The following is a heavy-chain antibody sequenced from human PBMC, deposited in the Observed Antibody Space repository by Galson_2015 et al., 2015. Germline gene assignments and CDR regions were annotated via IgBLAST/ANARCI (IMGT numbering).Heavy chain of an antibody. D-gene: IGHD1-26*01. CDR3: ARDRESGCYFDF. J-gene: IGHJ4*02. Sequence: SLKLSCAASGFTFNSYWMSWVRQAPGKGLEWVGNIKQDGSEKNYVHSVKGRFTISIDNAKNSVYLQMNSLRAEDTAVYYCARDRESGCYFDFWGQGTLVTVSS. V-gene: IGHV3-7*03. CDR2: IKQDGSEK. CDR1: GFTFNSYW.